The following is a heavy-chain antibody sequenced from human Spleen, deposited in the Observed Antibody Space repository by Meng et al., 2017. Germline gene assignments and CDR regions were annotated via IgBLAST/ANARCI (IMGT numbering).Heavy chain of an antibody. Sequence: SVKVSCKASGGTFSSYAISWVRQAPGQGLEWMGGIIPIFGTANYAQKFQGRVTITADKSTSTAYMELSSLRSEDTAVYYCARGGDFGSGTYWGGKKNGMDVWGQGTTVTVSS. CDR1: GGTFSSYA. CDR2: IIPIFGTA. J-gene: IGHJ6*02. D-gene: IGHD3-10*01. CDR3: ARGGDFGSGTYWGGKKNGMDV. V-gene: IGHV1-69*06.